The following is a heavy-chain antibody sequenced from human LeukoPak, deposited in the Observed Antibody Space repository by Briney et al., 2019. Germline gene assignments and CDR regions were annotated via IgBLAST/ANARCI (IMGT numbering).Heavy chain of an antibody. CDR1: GGTFGSYA. CDR2: IIPIFGRA. CDR3: ASAPSGSYPYAFDI. J-gene: IGHJ3*02. Sequence: ASVKVSCKASGGTFGSYAISWVRQAPGQGLEWMGGIIPIFGRANYAQKFQGRVTITADESTSTAYMELSSLRSEDTAVYYCASAPSGSYPYAFDIWGQGTMVTVSS. V-gene: IGHV1-69*13. D-gene: IGHD1-26*01.